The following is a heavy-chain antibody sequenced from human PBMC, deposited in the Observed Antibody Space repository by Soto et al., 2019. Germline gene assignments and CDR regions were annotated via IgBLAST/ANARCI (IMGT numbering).Heavy chain of an antibody. CDR2: IIPIFGTA. CDR3: GGGGGTSYAGWGTGTHGYGMDV. J-gene: IGHJ6*02. D-gene: IGHD3-10*01. Sequence: QVQLVQSGAEVKKPGSSVKVSCKASGGTFSSYAISWVRQAPGQGLEWMGGIIPIFGTANYAQKFQGRVTRTADKTTGTAKRERDRVRSGDTAVYYGGGGGGTSYAGWGTGTHGYGMDVWGQGTTVTVSS. V-gene: IGHV1-69*06. CDR1: GGTFSSYA.